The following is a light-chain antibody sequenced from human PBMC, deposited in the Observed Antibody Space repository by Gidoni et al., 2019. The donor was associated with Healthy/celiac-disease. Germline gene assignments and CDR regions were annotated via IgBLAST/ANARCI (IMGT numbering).Light chain of an antibody. CDR1: QSVSSY. V-gene: IGKV3-11*01. CDR2: VAA. Sequence: DIMLTHSQATLSLSPEERANLTCRASQSVSSYLAWYQQKPGQAPRLHIYVAANRTTGIAARFSGSGSGTDIALTISILEPEDFAVYYCQQRSNWPPIFTFGPGTKVDIK. CDR3: QQRSNWPPIFT. J-gene: IGKJ3*01.